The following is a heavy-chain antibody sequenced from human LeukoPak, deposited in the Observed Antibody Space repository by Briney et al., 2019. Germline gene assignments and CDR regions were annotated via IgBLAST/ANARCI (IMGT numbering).Heavy chain of an antibody. J-gene: IGHJ5*02. CDR3: ARQVYYGSGSYYNSNWFDP. D-gene: IGHD3-10*01. CDR1: GGSISSYY. V-gene: IGHV4-59*08. Sequence: SETLSLTCTVSGGSISSYYWSWIRQPPGKGLEWIGYIYYSGSTNYNPSLKSRVTISVDTSKNQFSLKLSSVTAADTAVYYCARQVYYGSGSYYNSNWFDPWGQGTLVTVSS. CDR2: IYYSGST.